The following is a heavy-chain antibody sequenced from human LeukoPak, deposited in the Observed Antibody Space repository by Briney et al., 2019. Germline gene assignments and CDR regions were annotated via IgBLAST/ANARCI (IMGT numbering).Heavy chain of an antibody. Sequence: GGSLRLSCAASGFTFSTSGMHWVRQAPGKGLQWVAVISYDGSNKYYTNSVKGRFTISRDNSKNTVYLQMNSLRAEDTAVYYCAKDRYSGLNTIDYWGQGTLVTVSS. CDR3: AKDRYSGLNTIDY. CDR1: GFTFSTSG. V-gene: IGHV3-30*18. J-gene: IGHJ4*02. CDR2: ISYDGSNK. D-gene: IGHD6-13*01.